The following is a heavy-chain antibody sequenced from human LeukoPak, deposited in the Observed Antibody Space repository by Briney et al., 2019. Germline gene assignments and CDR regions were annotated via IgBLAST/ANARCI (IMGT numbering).Heavy chain of an antibody. CDR3: ATGRRVLGVVGAAIEI. J-gene: IGHJ3*02. D-gene: IGHD1-26*01. Sequence: GRSLRLSCAASGFTLTTYGMHWVRLAPGKWLEWVAVISYDGSSKYYADSVKGRFTISRDNSKKTPYLQMNSLRAEDTAVYYCATGRRVLGVVGAAIEIWGQRKMVTVSS. V-gene: IGHV3-30*03. CDR2: ISYDGSSK. CDR1: GFTLTTYG.